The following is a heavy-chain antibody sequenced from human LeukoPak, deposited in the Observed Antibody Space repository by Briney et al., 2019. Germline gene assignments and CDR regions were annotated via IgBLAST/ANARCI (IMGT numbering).Heavy chain of an antibody. CDR2: INSGGTST. J-gene: IGHJ4*02. D-gene: IGHD6-19*01. Sequence: GGSLRLSCAASGFTFTSYAMSWVRQAPGKGLQWVSVINSGGTSTDYAGSVKGRFTISRDNSKNTLYLQMNSLRAEDTAIYYCAKGAFEQWLVQVIPFDYWGQGTLVTVSS. CDR3: AKGAFEQWLVQVIPFDY. V-gene: IGHV3-23*03. CDR1: GFTFTSYA.